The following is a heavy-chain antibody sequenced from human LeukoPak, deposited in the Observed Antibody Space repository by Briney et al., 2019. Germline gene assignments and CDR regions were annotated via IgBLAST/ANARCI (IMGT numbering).Heavy chain of an antibody. Sequence: GGSLRFSCAASGFTFSSYGMHWVRQAPGKELEWVAVIWYDGSNKYYADSVKGRFIISRDNSKNTLYLQMNSLRAEDTAVYYCARELGRVGAFDIWGQGTMVTVSS. D-gene: IGHD1-26*01. CDR2: IWYDGSNK. V-gene: IGHV3-33*01. J-gene: IGHJ3*02. CDR3: ARELGRVGAFDI. CDR1: GFTFSSYG.